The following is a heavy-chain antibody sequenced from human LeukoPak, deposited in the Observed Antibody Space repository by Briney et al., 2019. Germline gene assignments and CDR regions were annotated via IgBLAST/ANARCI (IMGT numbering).Heavy chain of an antibody. Sequence: GGSLRLSCAASGFTFSSYGMHWVRQAPGRGLECVAFIRSDGNNKYYANSVKGRFAISRDNSNNTLYLQMNSLRAEDTAVYYCAKEGNTNWYAYFDLWGRGTLVSVSS. D-gene: IGHD1-1*01. CDR1: GFTFSSYG. J-gene: IGHJ2*01. CDR2: IRSDGNNK. CDR3: AKEGNTNWYAYFDL. V-gene: IGHV3-30*02.